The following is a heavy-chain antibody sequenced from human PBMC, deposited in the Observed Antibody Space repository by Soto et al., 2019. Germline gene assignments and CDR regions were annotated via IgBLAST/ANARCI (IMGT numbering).Heavy chain of an antibody. CDR2: INHSGST. CDR3: ARGVHVTNYDSSRGEFDY. Sequence: SETLSLACAVYSGSFRGYYWSGIRQPPGKGLEWIGEINHSGSTNYNPSLKSRVTISVDTSKNQFSLKLSSVTAADTAVYYCARGVHVTNYDSSRGEFDYWRQRTLVTVSS. V-gene: IGHV4-34*01. J-gene: IGHJ4*02. CDR1: SGSFRGYY. D-gene: IGHD3-22*01.